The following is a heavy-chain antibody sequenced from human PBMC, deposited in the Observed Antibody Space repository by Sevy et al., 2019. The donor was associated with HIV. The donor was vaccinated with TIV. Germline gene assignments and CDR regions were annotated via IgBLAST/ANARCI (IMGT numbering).Heavy chain of an antibody. CDR1: GFTFNIYS. D-gene: IGHD2-8*01. J-gene: IGHJ4*02. CDR3: AREGCTKPHDY. Sequence: GGSLRLSCAASGFTFNIYSMSWVRQTPGKGLEWVATLSFGCGKINHADSVKGRFTMSRDDFKNAVYLQMNNLRVEDTAIYYCAREGCTKPHDYWGQGTLVTVSS. CDR2: LSFGCGKI. V-gene: IGHV3-23*01.